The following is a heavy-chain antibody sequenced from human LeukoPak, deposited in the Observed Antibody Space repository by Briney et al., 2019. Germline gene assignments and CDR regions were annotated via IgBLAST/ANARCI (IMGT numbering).Heavy chain of an antibody. CDR1: GGSISSYC. Sequence: SETLSLXCTVSGGSISSYCWSWIRQPAGKGLEWIGRIYTSGSTNYNPSLKSRVTMSVDTSKNQFSLKLSSVTAADTAVYYCARVVVVPAAKGVWFDPWGQGTLVTVSS. V-gene: IGHV4-4*07. CDR3: ARVVVVPAAKGVWFDP. J-gene: IGHJ5*02. D-gene: IGHD2-2*01. CDR2: IYTSGST.